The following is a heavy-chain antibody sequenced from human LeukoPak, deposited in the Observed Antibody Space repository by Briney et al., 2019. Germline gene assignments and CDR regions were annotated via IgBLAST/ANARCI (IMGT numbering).Heavy chain of an antibody. CDR1: GASINSGAYY. J-gene: IGHJ5*02. Sequence: SETLSLTCTVSGASINSGAYYWSWLRQPPGKGLEWIGYIFYSGSTSYNPSLKSRLTLSVDTSKNQFSLKLSSVTAADTAVYYCARYGGCSGGTCYAWFDPWGQGTLVTVSS. CDR3: ARYGGCSGGTCYAWFDP. CDR2: IFYSGST. D-gene: IGHD2-15*01. V-gene: IGHV4-31*03.